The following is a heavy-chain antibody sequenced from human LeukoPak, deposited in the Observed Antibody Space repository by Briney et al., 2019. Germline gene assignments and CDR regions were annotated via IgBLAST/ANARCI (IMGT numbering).Heavy chain of an antibody. J-gene: IGHJ4*02. CDR1: GGSISTYY. V-gene: IGHV4-59*01. CDR2: IYYTGST. CDR3: ARDRQSDGYDY. D-gene: IGHD5-18*01. Sequence: SETLSLTCTLSGGSISTYYWSWVRQPPGKGLEWIGYIYYTGSTDYNPSLKSRVTISVDTSKNQFSLKLSSVTAADTAVYYCARDRQSDGYDYWGQGTLVTVSS.